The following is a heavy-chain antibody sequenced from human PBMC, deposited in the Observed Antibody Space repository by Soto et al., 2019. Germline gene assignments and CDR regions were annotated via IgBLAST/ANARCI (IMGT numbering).Heavy chain of an antibody. CDR1: GGTFSSYT. D-gene: IGHD4-17*01. CDR3: ASASGDYIDIQFDY. CDR2: IIPILGIA. J-gene: IGHJ4*02. Sequence: ASVKVSCKASGGTFSSYTISWVRQAPGQGLEWMGRIIPILGIANYAQKFQGRVTITADKSTSTAYMELSSLRSEDTAVYYCASASGDYIDIQFDYWGQGTLVTVSS. V-gene: IGHV1-69*02.